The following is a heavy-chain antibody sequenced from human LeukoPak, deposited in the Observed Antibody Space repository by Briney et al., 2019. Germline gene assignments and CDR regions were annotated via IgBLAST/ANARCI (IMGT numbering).Heavy chain of an antibody. CDR1: GFTVSNNY. J-gene: IGHJ6*02. V-gene: IGHV3-66*02. D-gene: IGHD5-18*01. CDR2: IYSGGRT. CDR3: ARVHGGGKQLWFYYGMDV. Sequence: GGSLRLSCAASGFTVSNNYMSWVRQAPGEGLEWVSVIYSGGRTYYADSVKGRFTISRDNSKNTLYLQMNSLRAEDRGVYYCARVHGGGKQLWFYYGMDVWGQGTTVTVSS.